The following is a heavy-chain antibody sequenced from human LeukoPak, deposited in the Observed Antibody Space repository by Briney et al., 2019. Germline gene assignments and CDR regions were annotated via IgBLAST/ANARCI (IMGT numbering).Heavy chain of an antibody. D-gene: IGHD3-9*01. V-gene: IGHV3-23*01. CDR2: ISGSGGST. CDR3: AKDPATRVLRYFDWLLD. Sequence: GGSLRLSCAVSGFTFSNYWMSWVRQAPGKGLEWVSAISGSGGSTYYADSVKGRFTISRDNSKNTLYLQMNSLRAEDTAVYYCAKDPATRVLRYFDWLLDWGQGTLVTVSS. CDR1: GFTFSNYW. J-gene: IGHJ4*02.